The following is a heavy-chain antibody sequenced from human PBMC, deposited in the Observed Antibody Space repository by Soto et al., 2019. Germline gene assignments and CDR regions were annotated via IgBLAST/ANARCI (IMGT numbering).Heavy chain of an antibody. CDR2: ISKDGSHK. D-gene: IGHD3-10*01. CDR3: ARSGSGAVADSFAF. CDR1: GFSFSRYA. V-gene: IGHV3-30*04. Sequence: QVQVVESGGGMVEPGRSLRLSCAASGFSFSRYAIHWVRQAPGKGLEWVAVISKDGSHKYYRETVKGRVTSSRDKSKYILSLHMHSLTNENTAVYYCARSGSGAVADSFAFWGQGTLVTVSS. J-gene: IGHJ4*02.